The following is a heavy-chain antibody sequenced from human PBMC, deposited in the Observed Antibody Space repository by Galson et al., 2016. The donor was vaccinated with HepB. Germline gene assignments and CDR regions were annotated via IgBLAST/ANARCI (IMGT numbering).Heavy chain of an antibody. Sequence: SLRLSCAASGYAFSYYWMSWVRQVPGKGLEWVANINRHGSEKYYVDSVKDRFSISRDNAKNSLYLQMNSLGGEDTAVYFCARDLYYSQNIGYYASDYWGQGSLVTVSS. D-gene: IGHD3-22*01. CDR1: GYAFSYYW. CDR2: INRHGSEK. CDR3: ARDLYYSQNIGYYASDY. J-gene: IGHJ4*02. V-gene: IGHV3-7*03.